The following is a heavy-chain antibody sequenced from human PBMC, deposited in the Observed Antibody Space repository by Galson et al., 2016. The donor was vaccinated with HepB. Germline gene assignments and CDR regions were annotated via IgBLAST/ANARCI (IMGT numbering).Heavy chain of an antibody. CDR2: IWNDGSKK. CDR1: GITFSNYG. V-gene: IGHV3-33*06. J-gene: IGHJ4*02. D-gene: IGHD4/OR15-4a*01. CDR3: AKPLKDGYGAPLDY. Sequence: SLRLSCAASGITFSNYGMHWVRQAPGKGLEWVALIWNDGSKKYYADSVKGRFTISRDNSKNTLSLQMSSLRAEDTALYYCAKPLKDGYGAPLDYWGQGTQVTVSS.